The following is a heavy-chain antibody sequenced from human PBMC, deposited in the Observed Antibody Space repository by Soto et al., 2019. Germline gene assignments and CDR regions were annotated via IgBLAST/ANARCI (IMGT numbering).Heavy chain of an antibody. V-gene: IGHV3-23*01. CDR3: AKPHRDVYSKASFYH. CDR2: ISGSGGDT. CDR1: EFTFSTYA. J-gene: IGHJ4*02. Sequence: PGGSLRLSCAASEFTFSTYAMSWVRQAPGKGLEWVSGISGSGGDTYYADSVKGRFTISRDNSKNTVYLQMSSLRAEDTAVYYCAKPHRDVYSKASFYHWGQGTLVTVSS. D-gene: IGHD4-4*01.